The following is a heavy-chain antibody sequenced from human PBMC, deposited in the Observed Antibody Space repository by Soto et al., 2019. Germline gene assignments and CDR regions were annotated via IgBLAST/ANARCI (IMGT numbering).Heavy chain of an antibody. CDR3: TLHKFDSSGYVSDY. V-gene: IGHV3-74*01. CDR2: IHSGGITT. J-gene: IGHJ4*02. D-gene: IGHD3-22*01. Sequence: EVQVEESGGGLVQPGGSLRLSCAASGITFSNYWMEWVRQAPGKGLVWVSRIHSGGITTYYGDSVKGRFTISRDNAKSTVYLQMNSLGTEDTATYHCTLHKFDSSGYVSDYWGQGTLVTVSS. CDR1: GITFSNYW.